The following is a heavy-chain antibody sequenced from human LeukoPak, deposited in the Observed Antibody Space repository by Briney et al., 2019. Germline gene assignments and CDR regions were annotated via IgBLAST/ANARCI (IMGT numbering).Heavy chain of an antibody. V-gene: IGHV4-4*02. J-gene: IGHJ5*02. Sequence: SGTLSLTCAVSGGSISSNNWWSWVRQPPGKGLEWVGEIYHSGSTNYNPSLKSRVTISVDKSKNQFSLKLSSVTAADTAVYYCATGGVYYGSGSPNWFDPWGQGTLVTVSS. D-gene: IGHD3-10*01. CDR1: GGSISSNNW. CDR2: IYHSGST. CDR3: ATGGVYYGSGSPNWFDP.